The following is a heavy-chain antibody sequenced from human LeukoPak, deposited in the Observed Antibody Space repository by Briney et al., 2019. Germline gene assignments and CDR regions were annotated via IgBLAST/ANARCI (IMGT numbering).Heavy chain of an antibody. CDR1: GYTFTSYG. J-gene: IGHJ4*02. D-gene: IGHD3-10*01. V-gene: IGHV1-18*01. CDR3: AREMIRGVFDT. CDR2: ISAYNGNT. Sequence: GASVKVSCKASGYTFTSYGISWVRQAPGQGLEWMGWISAYNGNTNYAQKLQGRVTMTTDTSTSTAYMELNSLRSQDTAVYYCAREMIRGVFDTWGQGTQVTVSS.